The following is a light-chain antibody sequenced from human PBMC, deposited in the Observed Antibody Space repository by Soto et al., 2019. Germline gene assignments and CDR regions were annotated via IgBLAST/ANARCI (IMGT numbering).Light chain of an antibody. CDR3: PAGDDSRGGVV. V-gene: IGLV1-47*01. J-gene: IGLJ2*01. CDR1: SSNIGSNY. CDR2: RNN. Sequence: QSVLTQPPSASGTPGQRVTISCSGSSSNIGSNYVYWYQQLPGTAPKLLIYRNNQRPSGVPDRFSGSKSGTSASLAISGLRGEDEVVYYWPAGDDSRGGVVLGGGTKLPAL.